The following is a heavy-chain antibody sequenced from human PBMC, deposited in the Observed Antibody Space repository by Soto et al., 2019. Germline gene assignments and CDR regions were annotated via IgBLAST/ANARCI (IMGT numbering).Heavy chain of an antibody. J-gene: IGHJ2*01. D-gene: IGHD2-2*02. CDR2: IYYSGRS. CDR3: ARVRHTWWYVDL. Sequence: QVQLQESGPGLVKPSQTLSLTCTVSGGSISSGDYYWSWIRQPPGKGLEWIGYIYYSGRSYYNPSLKTPGTISVDTSKNQFSLKLSSVTAADTAVYYCARVRHTWWYVDLWGRGTLVTVSS. CDR1: GGSISSGDYY. V-gene: IGHV4-30-4*01.